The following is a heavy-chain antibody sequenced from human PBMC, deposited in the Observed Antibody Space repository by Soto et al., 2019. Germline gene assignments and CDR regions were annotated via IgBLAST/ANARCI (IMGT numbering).Heavy chain of an antibody. CDR3: ARARLVISSYYYYGMDV. CDR1: GGSISSYY. CDR2: IYYSGST. D-gene: IGHD3-9*01. J-gene: IGHJ6*02. Sequence: SETLSLTCTVSGGSISSYYWSWIRQPPGKGLEWIGSIYYSGSTNYNPSLKSRVTISVDTSKNQFSLKLSSVTAADTAVYYCARARLVISSYYYYGMDVWGQGTTVTVSS. V-gene: IGHV4-59*01.